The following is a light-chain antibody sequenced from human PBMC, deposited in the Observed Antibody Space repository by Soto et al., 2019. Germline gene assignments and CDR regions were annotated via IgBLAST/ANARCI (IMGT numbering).Light chain of an antibody. CDR3: QLYGSSRWT. V-gene: IGKV3-20*01. J-gene: IGKJ1*01. CDR2: GAS. Sequence: EIVLTQSPGTLSLSPGERATLSCRASQSVSTTYLAWYQQKPGQAPRLLIYGASSRATGIPDRFSGSGSGTDFTLTISRPEPEDFAVYYCQLYGSSRWTFGQGTKV. CDR1: QSVSTTY.